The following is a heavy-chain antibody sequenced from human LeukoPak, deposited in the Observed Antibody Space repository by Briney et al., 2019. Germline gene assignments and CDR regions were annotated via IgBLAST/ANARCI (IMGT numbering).Heavy chain of an antibody. J-gene: IGHJ6*03. CDR2: MNPNSGNT. D-gene: IGHD5-18*01. CDR3: ARGVRIQLWSTAYMDV. Sequence: GASVKVSCKASGYTFTSYDINWVRQATGQGLEWMGWMNPNSGNTGYAQKFQGRVTITRNTPISTAYMELSSLRSEDTAVYYCARGVRIQLWSTAYMDVWGKGTTVTVSS. V-gene: IGHV1-8*03. CDR1: GYTFTSYD.